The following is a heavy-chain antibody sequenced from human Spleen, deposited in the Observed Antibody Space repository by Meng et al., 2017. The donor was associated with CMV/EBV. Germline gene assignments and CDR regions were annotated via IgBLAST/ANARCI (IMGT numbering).Heavy chain of an antibody. J-gene: IGHJ4*02. D-gene: IGHD5-24*01. CDR1: SMSWSMGD. CDR2: IFYSGST. V-gene: IGHV4-39*07. CDR3: ARDKSIEMATLSLNFDY. Sequence: SMSWSMGDWVWIRKPPGKGLEFIGSIFYSGSTYYSTSLKSRLTMSVDTSKKQFSLDLSSVTAADTAVYNCARDKSIEMATLSLNFDYWGQGTLVTVSS.